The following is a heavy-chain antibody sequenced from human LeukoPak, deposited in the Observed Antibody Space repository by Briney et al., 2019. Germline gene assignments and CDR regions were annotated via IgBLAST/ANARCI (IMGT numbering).Heavy chain of an antibody. Sequence: SLRLSCAASGFTFSSYWMSWLRQAPGKGLEWVSGISWNSGTLGHADSVKGRFTISRDNAKNSLYLQMHSLKPEDTAFYYCAKDRTGYYDSSAFDYWGQGTLVTVSS. CDR2: ISWNSGTL. V-gene: IGHV3-9*01. J-gene: IGHJ4*02. D-gene: IGHD3-22*01. CDR1: GFTFSSYW. CDR3: AKDRTGYYDSSAFDY.